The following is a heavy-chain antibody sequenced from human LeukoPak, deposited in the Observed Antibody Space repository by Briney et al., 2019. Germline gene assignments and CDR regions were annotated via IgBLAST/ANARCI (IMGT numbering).Heavy chain of an antibody. CDR2: IYYTGTT. J-gene: IGHJ4*02. CDR1: GASIRSFH. CDR3: ARQGGSGWNDF. D-gene: IGHD6-19*01. V-gene: IGHV4-59*08. Sequence: SETLSLTCTVSGASIRSFHWTWIRQPPGKGLEWIGNIYYTGTTEYNPSLKSRVTISVDPSKNQFSLNLRSVTAADTAVYYCARQGGSGWNDFWGQGTLVTVSS.